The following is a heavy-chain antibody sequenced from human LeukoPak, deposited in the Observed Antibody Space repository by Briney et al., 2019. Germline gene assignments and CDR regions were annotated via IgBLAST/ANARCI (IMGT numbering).Heavy chain of an antibody. Sequence: PSETLSLTCTVSGGSISSGGYYWGWLRQHPGRGREWIGYIYYSGSTYYNPSLKSRVTISVDTSKNQFSLKLSSVTAADTAVYYCARDVGSTVTEGDAFDIWGQGAMVTVSS. V-gene: IGHV4-31*03. CDR1: GGSISSGGYY. CDR3: ARDVGSTVTEGDAFDI. D-gene: IGHD4-17*01. J-gene: IGHJ3*02. CDR2: IYYSGST.